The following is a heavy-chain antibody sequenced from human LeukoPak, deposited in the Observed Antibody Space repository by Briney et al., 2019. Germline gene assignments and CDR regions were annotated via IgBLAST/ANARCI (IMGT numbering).Heavy chain of an antibody. CDR3: ASSFTFGGVNSIPHYYYYMDV. CDR2: IIPIFGTA. D-gene: IGHD3-16*01. J-gene: IGHJ6*03. CDR1: GGTFSSYA. V-gene: IGHV1-69*05. Sequence: SVKVSCKASGGTFSSYAISWVRQAPGQGLEWMGRIIPIFGTANYAQKFQGRVTITTDESTSTAYMELSSLRSEDTAVYYCASSFTFGGVNSIPHYYYYMDVWGKGTTVTVSS.